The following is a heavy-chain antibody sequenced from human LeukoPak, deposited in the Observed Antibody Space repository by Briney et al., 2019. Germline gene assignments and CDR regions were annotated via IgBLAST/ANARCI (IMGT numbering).Heavy chain of an antibody. CDR1: GFTFSSYG. V-gene: IGHV3-33*01. D-gene: IGHD3-10*01. J-gene: IGHJ4*02. CDR2: IWYGGSNK. CDR3: ARDGLVSYYGSGRGSFDY. Sequence: GRTLRLSCAASGFTFSSYGMHWARQAPGKGLEWVAVIWYGGSNKSYAVSVKGRFSISRDNSTTTLYLQMNSLCAEDTAVFYCARDGLVSYYGSGRGSFDYWGQGALVTVSS.